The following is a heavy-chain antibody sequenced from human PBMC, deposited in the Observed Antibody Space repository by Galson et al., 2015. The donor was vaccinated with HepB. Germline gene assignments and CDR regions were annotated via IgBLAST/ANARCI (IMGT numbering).Heavy chain of an antibody. D-gene: IGHD3-9*01. CDR2: IYYSGST. Sequence: ETLSLTCTVSGGSISSYYWSWIRQPPGKGLEWIGYIYYSGSTNYNPSLKSRVTISVDTSKNRFSLKLSSVTAADTAVYYCARGAVHGILTGYPHFDYWGQGTLVTVSS. J-gene: IGHJ4*02. CDR3: ARGAVHGILTGYPHFDY. CDR1: GGSISSYY. V-gene: IGHV4-59*01.